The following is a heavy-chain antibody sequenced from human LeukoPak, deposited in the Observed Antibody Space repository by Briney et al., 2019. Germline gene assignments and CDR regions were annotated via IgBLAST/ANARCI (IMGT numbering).Heavy chain of an antibody. Sequence: QSGASLRLSCAASGFTISSYAMSWVRQAPGKGLEWVSAITGSGSSTYHADSVKGRFTISRDNSKNTLYLQMNSLRAEDTAVYYCAKEFGDFWSGSVGDYMDVWGKGTTVTVSS. CDR3: AKEFGDFWSGSVGDYMDV. CDR2: ITGSGSST. J-gene: IGHJ6*03. CDR1: GFTISSYA. V-gene: IGHV3-23*01. D-gene: IGHD3-3*01.